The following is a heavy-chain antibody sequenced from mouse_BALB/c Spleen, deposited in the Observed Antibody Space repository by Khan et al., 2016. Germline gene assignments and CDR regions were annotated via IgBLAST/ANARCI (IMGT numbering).Heavy chain of an antibody. CDR3: AKGGRAMDY. Sequence: QVQLKQSGAELARPGASVKLSCKASGYTFTSYWMQWVKQRPGQGLEWIGAIYPGDGDTRYTQKFKGKATLTADKSSNTAYMQLSSLASEDSAVYYCAKGGRAMDYWGQGTLVTVSS. J-gene: IGHJ4*01. CDR1: GYTFTSYW. CDR2: IYPGDGDT. V-gene: IGHV1-87*01.